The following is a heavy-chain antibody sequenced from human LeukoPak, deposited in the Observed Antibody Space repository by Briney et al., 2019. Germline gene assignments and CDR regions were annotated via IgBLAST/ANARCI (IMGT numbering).Heavy chain of an antibody. CDR1: GGSISSYY. V-gene: IGHV4-59*08. J-gene: IGHJ5*02. CDR3: ARHLRNNWFDP. Sequence: PSETLPLTCTVSGGSISSYYWSWIRQPPGKGLEWIGYIYYSGSTNYNPSLKSRVTISVDTSKNQFSLKLTSVTAADTAVYYCARHLRNNWFDPWGQGTLVTVSS. CDR2: IYYSGST.